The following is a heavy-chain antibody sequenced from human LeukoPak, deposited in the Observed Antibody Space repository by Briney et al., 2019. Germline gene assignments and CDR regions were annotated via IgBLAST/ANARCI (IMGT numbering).Heavy chain of an antibody. CDR3: ARDPPEDEWNSLDS. CDR2: IHYSGLT. J-gene: IGHJ4*02. D-gene: IGHD1-7*01. V-gene: IGHV4-59*01. CDR1: GGSFNGYY. Sequence: SETLSLTCTVSGGSFNGYYWNWIRQPPGKGLEWIGFIHYSGLTVYSPSLQSRVTMSVDTSRNQFSLDLSSVTAADTALYYCARDPPEDEWNSLDSWGQGSLVTVSS.